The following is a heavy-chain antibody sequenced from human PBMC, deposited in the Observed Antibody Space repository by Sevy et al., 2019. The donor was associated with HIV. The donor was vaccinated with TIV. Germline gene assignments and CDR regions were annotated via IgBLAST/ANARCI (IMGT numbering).Heavy chain of an antibody. D-gene: IGHD3-22*01. CDR3: ARDPDYYDSSGYQEAFAFDI. V-gene: IGHV3-30-3*01. J-gene: IGHJ3*02. Sequence: GGSLRLSCAASGFTFSSYAMHWVRQAPGKGLEWVAVISYDGSNKYYADSVKCRFTISRDNSKNTLYLQMNSLRAEDTAVYYCARDPDYYDSSGYQEAFAFDIWGQGTMVTVSS. CDR1: GFTFSSYA. CDR2: ISYDGSNK.